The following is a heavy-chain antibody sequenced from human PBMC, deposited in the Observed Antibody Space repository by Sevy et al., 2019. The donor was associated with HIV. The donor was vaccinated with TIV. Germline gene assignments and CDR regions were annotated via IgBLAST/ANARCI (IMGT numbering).Heavy chain of an antibody. Sequence: GGSLRLSCAASGFTFSSYAMSWVRQAPGKGLEWVSAISGSGGSTYYADSVKGRFTISRDNSKNTLYLQMNSLRAEVTAVYYCAKHPTTLLWFGELGYWGQGTLVTVSS. CDR3: AKHPTTLLWFGELGY. V-gene: IGHV3-23*01. CDR1: GFTFSSYA. D-gene: IGHD3-10*01. CDR2: ISGSGGST. J-gene: IGHJ4*02.